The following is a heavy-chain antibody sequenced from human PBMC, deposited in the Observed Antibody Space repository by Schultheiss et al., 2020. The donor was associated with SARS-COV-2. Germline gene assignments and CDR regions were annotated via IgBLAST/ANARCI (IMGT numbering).Heavy chain of an antibody. D-gene: IGHD3-16*01. CDR3: ARAGGKTVPALFDY. V-gene: IGHV4-39*07. J-gene: IGHJ4*02. Sequence: SETLSLTCAVSGGSISSSSYYWSWIRQPPGKGLEWIGEINHSGSTNYNPSLKSRVTISVDTSKNQFSLKLSSVTAADTAVYYCARAGGKTVPALFDYWGQGTLVTVSS. CDR2: INHSGST. CDR1: GGSISSSSYY.